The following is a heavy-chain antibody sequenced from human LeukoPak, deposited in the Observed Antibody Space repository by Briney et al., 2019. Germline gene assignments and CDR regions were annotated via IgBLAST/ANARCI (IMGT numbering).Heavy chain of an antibody. J-gene: IGHJ5*02. CDR1: GYTFTGYY. Sequence: ASVKVSXKASGYTFTGYYIHWVRQAPGQGLEWMGWINPNSGGTNYAQKFQGRVTMTRDTSISTAYMEPSRLRSDDTAVYYCARDQESGDRFYNWFDPWGQGTLVTVSS. CDR3: ARDQESGDRFYNWFDP. D-gene: IGHD3-10*01. V-gene: IGHV1-2*02. CDR2: INPNSGGT.